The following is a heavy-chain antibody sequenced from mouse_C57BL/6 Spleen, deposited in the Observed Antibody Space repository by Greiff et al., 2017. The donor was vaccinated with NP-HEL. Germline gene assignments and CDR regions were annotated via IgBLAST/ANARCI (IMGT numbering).Heavy chain of an antibody. J-gene: IGHJ1*03. V-gene: IGHV1-52*01. Sequence: QVQLQQPGAELVRPGSSVKLSCKASGYTFTSYWMHWVTQRPIQGLEWIGNIDPSDSETHYNQKFKDKATLTVDKSSSTAYMQLSSLTSEDSAVYYCARSMKYYGSRIWYFDVWGTGTTVTVSS. CDR2: IDPSDSET. D-gene: IGHD1-1*01. CDR1: GYTFTSYW. CDR3: ARSMKYYGSRIWYFDV.